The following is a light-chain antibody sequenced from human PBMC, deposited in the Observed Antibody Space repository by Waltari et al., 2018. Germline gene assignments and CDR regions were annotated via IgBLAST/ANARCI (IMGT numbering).Light chain of an antibody. J-gene: IGKJ4*02. CDR1: QSVLYSSNNKNY. Sequence: DIVMTQSPDSLAVSLGERATINCKSSQSVLYSSNNKNYLAWYQQKSGQPPKLLIYWASTREAGVPDRFSGSKSGTSASLAINGLQSEDEADYYCAAWDGSLDGPVFGGGTKV. CDR2: WAS. V-gene: IGKV4-1*01. CDR3: AAWDGSLDGPV.